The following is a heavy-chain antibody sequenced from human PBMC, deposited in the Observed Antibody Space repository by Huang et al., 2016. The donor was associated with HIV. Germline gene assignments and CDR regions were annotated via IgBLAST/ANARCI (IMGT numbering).Heavy chain of an antibody. D-gene: IGHD2-2*01. CDR1: GYTFNGYW. CDR2: TDPGDSDT. CDR3: ARQGVGDFVVEPTGLGAFDI. J-gene: IGHJ3*02. Sequence: EVQLVQSGAVVKTPGESLKISCKGSGYTFNGYWIGWVRQMPGKGLEWMGITDPGDSDTTYSPSFQGQVTSAADKSISTAYLQWSGLKASDTAMYYCARQGVGDFVVEPTGLGAFDIWGQGTMVTVSS. V-gene: IGHV5-51*01.